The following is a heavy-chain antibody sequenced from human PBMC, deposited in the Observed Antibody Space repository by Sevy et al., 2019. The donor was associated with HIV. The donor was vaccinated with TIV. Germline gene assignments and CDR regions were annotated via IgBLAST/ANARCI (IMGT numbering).Heavy chain of an antibody. CDR1: GDSISSGNHW. D-gene: IGHD1-26*01. Sequence: SETLSITCTVSGDSISSGNHWWSWIRQPAGKGLEWIGRIYTSGRTIYNPVLRSRVTMSVDTSTNQFFLNLNSVTAADTAVYYCARDGIRRDYYHGMDVWGQGTTVTVSS. J-gene: IGHJ6*02. CDR2: IYTSGRT. CDR3: ARDGIRRDYYHGMDV. V-gene: IGHV4-61*02.